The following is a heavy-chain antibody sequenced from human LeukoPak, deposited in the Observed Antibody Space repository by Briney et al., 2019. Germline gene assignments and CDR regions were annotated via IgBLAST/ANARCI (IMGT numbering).Heavy chain of an antibody. CDR1: RVTFSSYA. J-gene: IGHJ4*02. Sequence: GGSLRLSCAASRVTFSSYAMNWLRQAPGKGLEWVAVVSDDGNNKYYADSVKGRFTLSRDTSKNTLYLQMNSLRAEDTAVYYCARDRHTTMDNFFDYWGQGTLVTVSS. CDR3: ARDRHTTMDNFFDY. CDR2: VSDDGNNK. D-gene: IGHD5-18*01. V-gene: IGHV3-30-3*01.